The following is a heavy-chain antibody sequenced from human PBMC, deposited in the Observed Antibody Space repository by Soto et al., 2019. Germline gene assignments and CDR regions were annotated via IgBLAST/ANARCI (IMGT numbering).Heavy chain of an antibody. J-gene: IGHJ5*02. D-gene: IGHD6-19*01. CDR3: DGMQYTSGLRFDP. Sequence: TLSLTCNLSGDSYSISTFSWSCIRQPPGKALQWIGFIYQSGVTSYNPSLASRVSISLDRSNNQCSLKLKSVTAADTAVYFCDGMQYTSGLRFDPWGPGTLVTVSS. CDR1: GDSYSISTFS. CDR2: IYQSGVT. V-gene: IGHV4-30-2*01.